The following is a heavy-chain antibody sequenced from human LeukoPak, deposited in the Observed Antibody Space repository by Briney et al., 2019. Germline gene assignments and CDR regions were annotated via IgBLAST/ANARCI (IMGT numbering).Heavy chain of an antibody. J-gene: IGHJ4*02. V-gene: IGHV3-53*01. CDR2: IYSGGST. CDR1: GFTVSSNY. Sequence: GGSLRLSCAASGFTVSSNYMSWVRQAPGKGLEWVSVIYSGGSTYYADSVKGRFTISRDNSKNTLYLQMNSLRAEDTAVYYCARDHNKYSSSWYPLGYWGQGTLVTVSS. CDR3: ARDHNKYSSSWYPLGY. D-gene: IGHD6-13*01.